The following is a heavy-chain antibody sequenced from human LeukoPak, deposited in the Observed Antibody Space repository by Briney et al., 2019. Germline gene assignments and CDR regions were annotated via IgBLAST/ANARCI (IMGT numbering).Heavy chain of an antibody. D-gene: IGHD3-10*01. CDR2: IYYSGST. Sequence: SETLSLTCTVSGGSISSSSYYWGWIRQPPGKGLEWIGSIYYSGSTYYNPSLKSRVTISVDTSKNQFSLKLSSVTAADTAVYYCARGTRGALDYWGQGTLVTVYS. CDR3: ARGTRGALDY. V-gene: IGHV4-39*07. CDR1: GGSISSSSYY. J-gene: IGHJ4*02.